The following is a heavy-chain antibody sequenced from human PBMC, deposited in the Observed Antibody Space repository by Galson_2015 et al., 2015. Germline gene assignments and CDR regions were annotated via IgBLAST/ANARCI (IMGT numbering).Heavy chain of an antibody. CDR1: GFILSRYA. J-gene: IGHJ3*02. CDR3: AKDPNGDYVGAFDT. D-gene: IGHD4-17*01. V-gene: IGHV3-23*01. Sequence: SLRLSCAASGFILSRYAMTWVRQSSGKGLEWVSTITSSGDIIRYADSVKGRFTTSRDNSRNTLSLQMSSLRVEDTAIYYCAKDPNGDYVGAFDTWGHGTLVTVSS. CDR2: ITSSGDII.